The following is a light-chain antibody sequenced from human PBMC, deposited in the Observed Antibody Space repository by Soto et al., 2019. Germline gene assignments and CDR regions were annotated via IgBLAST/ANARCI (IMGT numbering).Light chain of an antibody. CDR3: QNWGTGILV. J-gene: IGLJ2*01. V-gene: IGLV4-69*01. Sequence: QPVLTQSPSASASLGASFKLTCTLSSGHSSYAIAWHQQQPEKGPRYLMKLNSDGSHSKGDGIPDRFSGSSSGAERYLTISSLQSEDEADYYCQNWGTGILVFGGGTKLTVL. CDR1: SGHSSYA. CDR2: LNSDGSH.